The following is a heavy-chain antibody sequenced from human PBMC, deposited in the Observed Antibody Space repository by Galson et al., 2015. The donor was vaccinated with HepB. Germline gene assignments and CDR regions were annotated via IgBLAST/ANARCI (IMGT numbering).Heavy chain of an antibody. D-gene: IGHD3-10*01. Sequence: SLRLSCAASGFTFSSQDMHWVRQTTGRGLGWVSGIGTIGDTFYSTSVRGRFTISRENAKNSLYLRMNSLRDDDTAVYYCARGHPVVRGVISDMDVWGQGTTVTVSS. CDR3: ARGHPVVRGVISDMDV. CDR1: GFTFSSQD. V-gene: IGHV3-13*01. J-gene: IGHJ6*02. CDR2: IGTIGDT.